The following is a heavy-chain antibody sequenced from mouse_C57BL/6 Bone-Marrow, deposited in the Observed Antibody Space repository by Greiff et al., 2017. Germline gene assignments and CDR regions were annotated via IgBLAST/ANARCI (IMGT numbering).Heavy chain of an antibody. V-gene: IGHV1-64*01. CDR1: GYTFTSYW. CDR2: IHPNSGST. Sequence: QVQLKQPGAELVKPGASVKLSCKASGYTFTSYWMHWVKQRPGQGLEWIGMIHPNSGSTNYNEKFKSKATLTVDKSSSTAYMQLSRLTSEDSAVYYCARNLLFYFDYWGQGTTLTVSS. D-gene: IGHD2-10*01. CDR3: ARNLLFYFDY. J-gene: IGHJ2*01.